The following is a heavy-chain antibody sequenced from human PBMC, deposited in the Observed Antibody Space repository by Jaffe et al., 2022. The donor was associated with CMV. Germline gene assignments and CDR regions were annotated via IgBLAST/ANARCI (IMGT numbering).Heavy chain of an antibody. Sequence: QLQLQESGPGLVKPSETLSLTCTVSGGSISSSSYYWGWIRQPPGKGLEWIGSIYYSGSTYYNPSLKSRVTISVDTSKNQFSLKLSSVTAADTAVYYCARHLRFLEWSNNWFDPWGQGTLVTVSS. J-gene: IGHJ5*02. CDR2: IYYSGST. CDR3: ARHLRFLEWSNNWFDP. CDR1: GGSISSSSYY. V-gene: IGHV4-39*01. D-gene: IGHD3-3*01.